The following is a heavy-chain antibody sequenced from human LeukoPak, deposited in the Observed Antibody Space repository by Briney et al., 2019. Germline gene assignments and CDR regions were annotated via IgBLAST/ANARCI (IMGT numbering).Heavy chain of an antibody. Sequence: GGSLRLSCAASGFTFSSYWMSWVRQAPGKGLERVANIKQDGSEKYYVDSVKGRFTISRDNAKNSLYLQMNSLRAEDTAVYYCARDYDFWSGYYLIEGFFDYWGQGTLVTVSS. CDR1: GFTFSSYW. J-gene: IGHJ4*02. CDR3: ARDYDFWSGYYLIEGFFDY. D-gene: IGHD3-3*01. V-gene: IGHV3-7*01. CDR2: IKQDGSEK.